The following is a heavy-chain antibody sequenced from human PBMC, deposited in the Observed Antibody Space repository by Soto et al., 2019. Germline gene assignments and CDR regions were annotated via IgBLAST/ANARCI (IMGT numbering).Heavy chain of an antibody. Sequence: QITLKESGPTLVKPTQTLTLTCTFSGFSLSTSGVGVGWIRQPPGKALEWLALIYWDDDKRYSPSLKSRLTITKDTSTNQVVLTMTHMEPVDTATYYCAHNLQTPYYYYGMDVWGQGTTVTVSS. J-gene: IGHJ6*02. CDR2: IYWDDDK. V-gene: IGHV2-5*02. CDR3: AHNLQTPYYYYGMDV. D-gene: IGHD4-4*01. CDR1: GFSLSTSGVG.